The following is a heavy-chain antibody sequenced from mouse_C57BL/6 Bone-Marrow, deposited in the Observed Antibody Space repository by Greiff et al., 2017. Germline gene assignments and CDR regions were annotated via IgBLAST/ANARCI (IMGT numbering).Heavy chain of an antibody. V-gene: IGHV1-81*01. CDR2: IYPSSGNT. Sequence: VQLQQPGAELVRPGASVKLSCKASGYTFTSYGISWVKQRPGQGLEWIGEIYPSSGNTYYNEKFKGKATLTVDKSSSTAYMELRSLTSEDSAVYCCASWRDYVDDWGQGTTVTVSS. CDR3: ASWRDYVDD. J-gene: IGHJ4*01. D-gene: IGHD1-1*02. CDR1: GYTFTSYG.